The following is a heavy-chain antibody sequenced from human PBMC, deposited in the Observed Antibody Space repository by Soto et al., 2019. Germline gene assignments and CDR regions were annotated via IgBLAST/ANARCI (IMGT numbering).Heavy chain of an antibody. Sequence: GGSLRLSCAASGFTFSSYAMHWVRQAPGKGLEWVAVIPYDGSNKYYADSVKGRFTISRDNSKNTLYLQMDSLRAEDTAVYYCARELDILTGYYRLGYWGQGTLVTVPS. J-gene: IGHJ4*02. D-gene: IGHD3-9*01. CDR3: ARELDILTGYYRLGY. CDR2: IPYDGSNK. CDR1: GFTFSSYA. V-gene: IGHV3-30-3*01.